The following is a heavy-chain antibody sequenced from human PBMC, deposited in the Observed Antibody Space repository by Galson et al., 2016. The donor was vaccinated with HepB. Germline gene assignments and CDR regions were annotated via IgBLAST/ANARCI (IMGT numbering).Heavy chain of an antibody. V-gene: IGHV5-51*01. J-gene: IGHJ6*02. CDR3: ARQGGGYFDWLLGNYYYYGMDV. D-gene: IGHD3-9*01. CDR1: GYNFTNYW. Sequence: QSGAEVKKPGESLKISCKASGYNFTNYWIGWVRQMPGKGLEWMGIIYPADSDTRYSPSFQGQVTISADKSISTAYLQWSSLKASDTAMYYCARQGGGYFDWLLGNYYYYGMDVWGQGTLVIVSS. CDR2: IYPADSDT.